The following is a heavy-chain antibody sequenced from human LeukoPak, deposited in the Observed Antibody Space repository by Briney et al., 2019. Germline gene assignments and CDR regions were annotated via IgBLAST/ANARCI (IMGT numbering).Heavy chain of an antibody. CDR3: ARRNDYGDYVDY. Sequence: ASVKVSCKASGGTFSSYAISWVRQAPGQGLEWMGGIIPIFGTANYAQKFQGRVTITADESTSTAYMELSSLRSEDTAVYYCARRNDYGDYVDYWGQGTLVTVSS. CDR2: IIPIFGTA. J-gene: IGHJ4*02. CDR1: GGTFSSYA. V-gene: IGHV1-69*13. D-gene: IGHD4-17*01.